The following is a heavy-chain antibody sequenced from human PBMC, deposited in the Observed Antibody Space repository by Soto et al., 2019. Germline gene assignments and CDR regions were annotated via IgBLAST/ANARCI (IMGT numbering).Heavy chain of an antibody. Sequence: SETLSLTCSVSGYSIRSYYWTWIRQPPGKGLQWIGYVFHTGNTNYNPSLKSRFTISEDASKNQVSLRLTSVTAADTAVYFCTRAKHNWKIWGQGTLVTVSS. J-gene: IGHJ4*02. D-gene: IGHD1-1*01. CDR1: GYSIRSYY. CDR2: VFHTGNT. V-gene: IGHV4-59*01. CDR3: TRAKHNWKI.